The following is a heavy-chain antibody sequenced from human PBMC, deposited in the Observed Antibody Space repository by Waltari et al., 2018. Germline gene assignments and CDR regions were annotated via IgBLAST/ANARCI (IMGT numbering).Heavy chain of an antibody. V-gene: IGHV4-4*02. D-gene: IGHD2-15*01. CDR3: ARDRGRGIYLDS. J-gene: IGHJ4*02. CDR1: GDAMSSGDW. CDR2: IQRSGRT. Sequence: QMQLQESGPGLVRPSGTLSVTCTVSGDAMSSGDWWSWVRQSPEKGLEWIGQIQRSGRTPYNPSFERRVSISIDTSNNQFSLKVTSTTAADTAVYYCARDRGRGIYLDSWGRGTLVTVSA.